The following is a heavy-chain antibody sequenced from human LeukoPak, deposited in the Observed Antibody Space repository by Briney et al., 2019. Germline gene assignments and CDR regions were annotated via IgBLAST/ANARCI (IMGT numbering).Heavy chain of an antibody. CDR1: GYTLPGYY. Sequence: ASVKVSCKASGYTLPGYYMHWVRQAPGQGLEWMGWINPNSGGTNYAQKFQGRVTMTRDTSISTAYMELSRLRSDDTAVYYCSREHSSSSGKVFDYWGQGTLVTVSS. CDR2: INPNSGGT. V-gene: IGHV1-2*02. D-gene: IGHD6-6*01. CDR3: SREHSSSSGKVFDY. J-gene: IGHJ4*02.